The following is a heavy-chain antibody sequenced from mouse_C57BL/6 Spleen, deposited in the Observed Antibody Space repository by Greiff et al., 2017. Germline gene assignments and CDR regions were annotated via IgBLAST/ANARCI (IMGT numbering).Heavy chain of an antibody. J-gene: IGHJ4*01. V-gene: IGHV1-76*01. CDR1: GYTFTDYY. Sequence: QVQLQQSGAELVRPGASVKLSCKASGYTFTDYYINWVKQRPGQGLEWIARIYPGSGNTYYNEKFKGKATLTAEKSSSTAYMQLSSLTSEDSAGXFCARWKYDYALYYAMDYWGQGTSVTVSS. CDR3: ARWKYDYALYYAMDY. CDR2: IYPGSGNT. D-gene: IGHD2-4*01.